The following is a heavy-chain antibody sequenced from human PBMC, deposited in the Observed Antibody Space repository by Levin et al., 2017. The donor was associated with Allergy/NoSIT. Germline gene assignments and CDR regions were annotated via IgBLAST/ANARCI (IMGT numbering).Heavy chain of an antibody. CDR1: GVNFGSYA. CDR2: ITGTGDNT. Sequence: GESLKISCVASGVNFGSYAMNWVRQAPGKGLEWVSAITGTGDNTYYADSVKGRFTISRDNSQSTLFLHMKNLRVDDTAVYYCAKGLPRSRYYYYVMDVWGQGTTVTVSS. J-gene: IGHJ6*02. V-gene: IGHV3-23*01. CDR3: AKGLPRSRYYYYVMDV. D-gene: IGHD2-15*01.